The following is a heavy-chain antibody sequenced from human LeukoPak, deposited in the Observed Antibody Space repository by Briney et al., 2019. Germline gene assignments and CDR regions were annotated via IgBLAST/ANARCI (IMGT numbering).Heavy chain of an antibody. D-gene: IGHD6-13*01. CDR2: IYTSGST. CDR3: PRRYSRGYFDY. CDR1: GGSISSYY. Sequence: SQSRSLTSIVAGGSISSYYWSWIRQLAGKGLEWIGYIYTSGSTNYNPSLKSRVTISVDTSKNQFSLKLSSVTAADTAVYYCPRRYSRGYFDYWGQGTLVTVSS. J-gene: IGHJ4*02. V-gene: IGHV4-4*09.